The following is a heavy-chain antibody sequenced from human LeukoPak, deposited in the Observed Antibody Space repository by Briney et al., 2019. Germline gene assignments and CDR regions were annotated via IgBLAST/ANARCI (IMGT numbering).Heavy chain of an antibody. D-gene: IGHD6-13*01. V-gene: IGHV3-53*01. CDR1: GFTVRSNY. Sequence: GGSLRLSCAASGFTVRSNYMSWVRQAPGKGLEWVSVIYSGGSTYYADSVKGRFTISRDNSKNTLYLQMNSLRAEDTAVYYCARRLYSSSWSSFDYWGQGTLVNVSS. J-gene: IGHJ4*02. CDR2: IYSGGST. CDR3: ARRLYSSSWSSFDY.